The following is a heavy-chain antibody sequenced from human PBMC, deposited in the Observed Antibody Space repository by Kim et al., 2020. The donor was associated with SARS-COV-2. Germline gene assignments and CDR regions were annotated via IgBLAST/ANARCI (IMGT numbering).Heavy chain of an antibody. J-gene: IGHJ4*02. D-gene: IGHD3-9*01. CDR1: GGSISSYY. CDR2: IYYSGST. V-gene: IGHV4-59*13. CDR3: ARAKFDYDILTGTYYFDY. Sequence: SETLSLTCTVSGGSISSYYWSWIRQPPGKGLEWIGYIYYSGSTNYNPSLKSRVTISVDTSKNQFSLKLSSVTAADTAVYYCARAKFDYDILTGTYYFDYWGQGTLVTVSS.